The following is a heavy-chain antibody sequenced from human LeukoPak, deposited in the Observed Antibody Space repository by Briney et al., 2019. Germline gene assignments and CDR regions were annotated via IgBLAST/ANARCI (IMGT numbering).Heavy chain of an antibody. D-gene: IGHD1-26*01. Sequence: SETLSLTCTVSGGSISGYYWSWIRQSPGTGLEWIGEVNHCGTSNYNPSLKSRVTLSVDTSRNQFSLRLTSVNAADTAVYCARHKPEGGSYSFDYWGQGTRVVVSS. V-gene: IGHV4-34*01. CDR1: GGSISGYY. CDR2: VNHCGTS. J-gene: IGHJ4*02. CDR3: RHKPEGGSYSFDY.